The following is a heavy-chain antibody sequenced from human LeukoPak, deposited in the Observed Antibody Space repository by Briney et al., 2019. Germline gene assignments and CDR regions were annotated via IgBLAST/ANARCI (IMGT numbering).Heavy chain of an antibody. CDR1: GGSVSSSSYY. J-gene: IGHJ5*02. CDR2: IYYSGST. D-gene: IGHD6-6*01. CDR3: ARHGPLSRYSSSSGWFDP. V-gene: IGHV4-39*01. Sequence: SETLSLTCTVSGGSVSSSSYYWGWIRQPPGKGLEWIGSIYYSGSTYYNPSLKSRVSISVDTSKNQFSLKLTSVTAADTALYYCARHGPLSRYSSSSGWFDPWGQGTLVPVCS.